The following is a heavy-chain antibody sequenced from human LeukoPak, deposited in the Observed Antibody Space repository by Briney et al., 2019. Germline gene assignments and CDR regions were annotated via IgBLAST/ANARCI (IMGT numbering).Heavy chain of an antibody. J-gene: IGHJ3*02. CDR3: ARAQYYYDSSDI. Sequence: PSETLSLTCTVSGGSISSYYWSWIRQPPGKGLEWIGYIHYSGGITYYNPSLKSRVTISVDTSKNQFSLKLSSVTAADTAVYYCARAQYYYDSSDIWGQGTMVTVSS. CDR1: GGSISSYY. D-gene: IGHD3-22*01. CDR2: IHYSGGIT. V-gene: IGHV4-59*01.